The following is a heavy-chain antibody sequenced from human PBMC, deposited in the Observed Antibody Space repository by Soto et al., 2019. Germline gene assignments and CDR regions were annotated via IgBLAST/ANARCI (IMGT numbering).Heavy chain of an antibody. CDR1: GFAFSNSW. CDR3: ARDPEWGANDY. V-gene: IGHV3-7*01. J-gene: IGHJ4*02. D-gene: IGHD1-26*01. CDR2: IKPDGSDT. Sequence: EVQLVESGGGLVQPGGSLRLSCAASGFAFSNSWMTWVRQAPGKGLEWVANIKPDGSDTYYVDSVRSRFTISRDNSKNSLYLQMNNLRSDDTAVYYCARDPEWGANDYWGQGTLVTVSS.